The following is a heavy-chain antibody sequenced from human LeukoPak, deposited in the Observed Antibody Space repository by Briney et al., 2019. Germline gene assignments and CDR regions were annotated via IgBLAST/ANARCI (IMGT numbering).Heavy chain of an antibody. Sequence: GGSLRLSCAASGFTFSNAWMSWVRQAPGKGLEWVGRVKSKTDGGTTDYAAPVKGRFTISRDDSKNTLYLQMNSLKAEDTAVYYCTTGPLTGYYYFDYWGQGTLVTVSS. CDR1: GFTFSNAW. V-gene: IGHV3-15*01. CDR3: TTGPLTGYYYFDY. J-gene: IGHJ4*02. CDR2: VKSKTDGGTT. D-gene: IGHD3-9*01.